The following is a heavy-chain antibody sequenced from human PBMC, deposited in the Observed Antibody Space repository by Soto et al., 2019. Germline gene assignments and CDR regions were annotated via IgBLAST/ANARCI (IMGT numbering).Heavy chain of an antibody. CDR2: ISYDGSNK. V-gene: IGHV3-30*18. Sequence: QVQLVESGGGVVQPGRSLRLSCAASGFTFSSYGMHWVRQAPGKGLEWVAVISYDGSNKYYADSVKGRFTISRDNSKTTLYLQMNSLRAEDTAVYYCAKERVVVTATPDFDYWGQGTLVTVSS. CDR3: AKERVVVTATPDFDY. CDR1: GFTFSSYG. D-gene: IGHD2-21*02. J-gene: IGHJ4*02.